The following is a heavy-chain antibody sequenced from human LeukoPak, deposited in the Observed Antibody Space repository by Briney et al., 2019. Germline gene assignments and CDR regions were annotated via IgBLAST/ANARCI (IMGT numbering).Heavy chain of an antibody. Sequence: GGSLRLSCAASGFTFSNYWMSWVRQAPGKGLEWVANIKQDRSEKYYVDSVKGRFTISRDNAKNSLYLQMNSLRAEDTAVYYCARVRTTGFDYWGQGTLVTVSS. V-gene: IGHV3-7*01. J-gene: IGHJ4*02. CDR3: ARVRTTGFDY. CDR1: GFTFSNYW. D-gene: IGHD1-14*01. CDR2: IKQDRSEK.